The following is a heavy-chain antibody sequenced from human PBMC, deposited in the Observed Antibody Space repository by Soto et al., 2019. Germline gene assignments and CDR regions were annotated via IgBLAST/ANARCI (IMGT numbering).Heavy chain of an antibody. Sequence: ASVKVSCKASGYTFTSYAMHWVRQAPGQRLEWMGWINAGNGNTKYSQKFQGRVTITRDTSASTAYMEMSSLRSEDTAVYYCADXHSCERKTYYDILTVYYGMDVWGQGPTVTVSS. V-gene: IGHV1-3*01. CDR2: INAGNGNT. D-gene: IGHD3-9*01. J-gene: IGHJ6*02. CDR1: GYTFTSYA. CDR3: ADXHSCERKTYYDILTVYYGMDV.